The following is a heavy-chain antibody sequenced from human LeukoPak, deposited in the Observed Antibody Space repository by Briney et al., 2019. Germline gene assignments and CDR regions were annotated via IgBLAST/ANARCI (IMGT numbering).Heavy chain of an antibody. CDR2: ISDSAGTT. CDR1: GFTFNNYA. J-gene: IGHJ6*02. CDR3: AKDRVVDRYNGLDV. V-gene: IGHV3-23*01. Sequence: GRSLRLSCAASGFTFNNYAMHWVRQAPGKGLEWVSAISDSAGTTNYADSVKGRFSISRDNSKNTLYLQMNSLRAEDTAVYYCAKDRVVDRYNGLDVWGRGTTVTVSS. D-gene: IGHD2-15*01.